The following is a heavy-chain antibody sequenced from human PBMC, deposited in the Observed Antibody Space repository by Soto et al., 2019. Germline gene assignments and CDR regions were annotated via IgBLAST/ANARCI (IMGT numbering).Heavy chain of an antibody. V-gene: IGHV4-34*01. Sequence: QVQLQKWGAGLLKPSETLSLTCAVYGGSFSGYYWSWIRQPPVKGLEWIGEINHSGSTNYNPSLKSRVTISVDTSKNQFSLTLSSVTAADTAVYYCATTAMWVTTSPRANWFDPWGQGTLVTVSS. D-gene: IGHD2-21*02. J-gene: IGHJ5*02. CDR1: GGSFSGYY. CDR3: ATTAMWVTTSPRANWFDP. CDR2: INHSGST.